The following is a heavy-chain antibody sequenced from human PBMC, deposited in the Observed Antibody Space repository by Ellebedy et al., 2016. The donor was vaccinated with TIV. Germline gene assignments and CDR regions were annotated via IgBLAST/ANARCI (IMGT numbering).Heavy chain of an antibody. Sequence: AASVKVSCKASGYTFTAHYMHWVRQAPGQGLEWMGWINPNSGGTNYAQKLQGRVTITRDTSISTAYMELSRLRSDDTAVYYCARAWRVLTSRYFQYWGQGTLVTVSS. J-gene: IGHJ1*01. CDR2: INPNSGGT. CDR1: GYTFTAHY. D-gene: IGHD4/OR15-4a*01. CDR3: ARAWRVLTSRYFQY. V-gene: IGHV1-2*02.